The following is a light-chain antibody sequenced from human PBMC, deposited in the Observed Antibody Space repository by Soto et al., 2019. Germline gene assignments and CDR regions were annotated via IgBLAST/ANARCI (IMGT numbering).Light chain of an antibody. CDR3: QSYDSSLSEV. CDR2: GNS. V-gene: IGLV1-40*01. J-gene: IGLJ1*01. Sequence: QSVLTQPPSVSGAPGQRVTISCTGSSSNIRAGYDVHWYQQLPGTAPKLLIYGNSNRPSGVPDRFSGSKSGTSASLAITGLQAEDEADYYCQSYDSSLSEVFGTGTKVTVL. CDR1: SSNIRAGYD.